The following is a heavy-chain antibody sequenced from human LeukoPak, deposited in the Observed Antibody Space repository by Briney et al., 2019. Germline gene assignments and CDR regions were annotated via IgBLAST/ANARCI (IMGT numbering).Heavy chain of an antibody. CDR2: IRYDGSNK. D-gene: IGHD3-22*01. CDR3: AKGDLGDYYDSSGYYYY. J-gene: IGHJ4*02. Sequence: GGSLRLSCAASGFTFSSYGMHWVRQAPGKGLEWVAFIRYDGSNKYYADSVKGRFTISRDNSKNTLYLQMNRLRAEDTAVYYCAKGDLGDYYDSSGYYYYWGQGTLVTVSS. V-gene: IGHV3-30*02. CDR1: GFTFSSYG.